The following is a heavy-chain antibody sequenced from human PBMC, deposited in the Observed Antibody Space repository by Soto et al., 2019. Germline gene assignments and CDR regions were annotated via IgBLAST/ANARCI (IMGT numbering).Heavy chain of an antibody. D-gene: IGHD3-9*01. Sequence: QVQLVQSGAEVKKPGASVKVSCKASGYTFTSYAISWVRQAPGQGLEWMGWISGNTGDTRYAQKLQGRVTMTTDTSTSTVYMELRRLRSDDTAVYYCARVDWGNGYWYFDLLGRGTLVTVSS. CDR1: GYTFTSYA. V-gene: IGHV1-18*01. J-gene: IGHJ2*01. CDR2: ISGNTGDT. CDR3: ARVDWGNGYWYFDL.